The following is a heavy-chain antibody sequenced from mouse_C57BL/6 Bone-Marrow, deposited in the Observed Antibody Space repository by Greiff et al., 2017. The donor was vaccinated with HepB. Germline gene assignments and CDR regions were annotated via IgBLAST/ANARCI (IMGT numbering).Heavy chain of an antibody. D-gene: IGHD1-1*01. CDR3: ARSGYGSSYWYFDV. V-gene: IGHV1-47*01. Sequence: VKLVESGAELVKPGASVKMSCKASGYTFTTYPIEWMKQNHGKSLEWIGNFHPYNDDTKYNEKFKGKATLTVEKSSSTVYLELSRLTSDDSAVYYCARSGYGSSYWYFDVWGTGTTVTVSS. CDR2: FHPYNDDT. CDR1: GYTFTTYP. J-gene: IGHJ1*03.